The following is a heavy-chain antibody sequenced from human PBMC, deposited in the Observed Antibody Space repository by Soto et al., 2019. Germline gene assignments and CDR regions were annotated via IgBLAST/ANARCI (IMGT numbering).Heavy chain of an antibody. D-gene: IGHD2-15*01. J-gene: IGHJ6*02. CDR3: ARTGYYCSGGSCYSLRYCYYGMDV. CDR2: INHSGST. V-gene: IGHV4-34*01. Sequence: PSETLSLTCAVYGGSFSGYYWSWIRQPPGKGLEWIGEINHSGSTNYNPSLKSRVTISVDTSKNQFSLKLSSVTAADTAVYYCARTGYYCSGGSCYSLRYCYYGMDVWGQGTTVTVSS. CDR1: GGSFSGYY.